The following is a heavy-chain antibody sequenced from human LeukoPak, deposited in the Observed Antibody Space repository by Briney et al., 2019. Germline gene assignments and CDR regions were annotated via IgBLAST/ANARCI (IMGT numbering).Heavy chain of an antibody. Sequence: SETLSLTCAVSGGSFSGFYWSWIRQTPGKGLEWSGEINHIGNTKYNTHLTDYNPSLKSRVTISVDSSKNELSLKVSAVTSAATGVYSCARVRHGPLEYMDVWGKGTPVTVSS. J-gene: IGHJ6*03. V-gene: IGHV4-34*01. D-gene: IGHD3-3*01. CDR3: ARVRHGPLEYMDV. CDR1: GGSFSGFY. CDR2: INHIGNT.